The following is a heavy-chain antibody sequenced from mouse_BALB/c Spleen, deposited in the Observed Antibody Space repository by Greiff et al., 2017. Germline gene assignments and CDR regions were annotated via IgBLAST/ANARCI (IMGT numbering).Heavy chain of an antibody. CDR2: IWGGGST. V-gene: IGHV2-2*02. Sequence: QVQLKQSGPGLVQPSQSLSITCTVSGFSLTGYGVHWVRQSPGKGLEWLGVIWGGGSTDYNAAFISRLSIIKDNSKGQFFFKMNSLQANDTAIDYCARNSYDVSYYALDYWGQGTSVTVSA. CDR3: ARNSYDVSYYALDY. J-gene: IGHJ4*01. D-gene: IGHD2-3*01. CDR1: GFSLTGYG.